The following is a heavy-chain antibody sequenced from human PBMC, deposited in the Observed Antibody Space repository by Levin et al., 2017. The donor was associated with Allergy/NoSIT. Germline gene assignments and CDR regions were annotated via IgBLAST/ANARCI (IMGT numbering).Heavy chain of an antibody. CDR3: ARGLDGYNVDY. Sequence: SQTLSLTCTVSGGPISSYYWSWIRQPPGKGLEWIGYIYYSESTNYNPSLTSRVTISVDTSKNQFSLKLSSVTAADTAVYYCARGLDGYNVDYWGQGTLVTVSS. D-gene: IGHD5-24*01. CDR2: IYYSEST. V-gene: IGHV4-59*01. CDR1: GGPISSYY. J-gene: IGHJ4*02.